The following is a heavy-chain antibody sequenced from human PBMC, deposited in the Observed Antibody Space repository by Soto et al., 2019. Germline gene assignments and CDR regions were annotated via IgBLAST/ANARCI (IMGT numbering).Heavy chain of an antibody. J-gene: IGHJ5*02. Sequence: GDSLKISCKGSGYSLTSYWIGWVRQMPGKGLEWMGIIYPGDSDTRYSPSFQGQVTISADKSISTAYLQWSSLKASDTAMYYCASLTRGDGYNSQFDPWGQGTLVTVSS. CDR2: IYPGDSDT. CDR3: ASLTRGDGYNSQFDP. CDR1: GYSLTSYW. D-gene: IGHD5-12*01. V-gene: IGHV5-51*01.